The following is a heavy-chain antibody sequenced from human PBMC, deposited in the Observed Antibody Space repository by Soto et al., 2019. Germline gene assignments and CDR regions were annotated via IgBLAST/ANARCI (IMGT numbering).Heavy chain of an antibody. CDR1: GGSFRGYY. CDR3: AREDDGGDSLDV. Sequence: SETLSLTCAVYGGSFRGYYWSWIRQPPGKGPEWLGDISHSGSTNYNPSLKSRVSISVDTSKNQFSLHLTSVTAADTALYFCAREDDGGDSLDVWGQGTTVTVSS. J-gene: IGHJ6*02. V-gene: IGHV4-34*01. CDR2: ISHSGST. D-gene: IGHD2-21*02.